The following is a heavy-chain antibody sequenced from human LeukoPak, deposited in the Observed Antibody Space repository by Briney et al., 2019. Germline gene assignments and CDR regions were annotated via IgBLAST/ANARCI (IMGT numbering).Heavy chain of an antibody. Sequence: SETLSLTCTVSGGSISTNYWSWIRQPPGKGLEWIGYIFHTGSTNYNPSLKSRVTISVDASKNQFSLKLSSVTAADTAVYFCASPIRGAYYYFDSWGQGTLVAVYS. CDR1: GGSISTNY. D-gene: IGHD3-10*01. V-gene: IGHV4-4*09. J-gene: IGHJ4*02. CDR3: ASPIRGAYYYFDS. CDR2: IFHTGST.